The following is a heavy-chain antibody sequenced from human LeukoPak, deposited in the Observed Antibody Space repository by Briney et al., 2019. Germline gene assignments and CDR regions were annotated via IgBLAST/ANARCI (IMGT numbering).Heavy chain of an antibody. J-gene: IGHJ4*02. V-gene: IGHV4-59*12. CDR3: AREPQLGYYGSGSPLDY. D-gene: IGHD3-10*01. CDR1: GGSISSYY. CDR2: IYFSGGT. Sequence: SETLSLTCTVSGGSISSYYWSWLRQPPGKGREWIGTIYFSGGTYYNPSLKSRVAISVDTSKNQISLKLTSVTAADTAIYYCAREPQLGYYGSGSPLDYWGQGTLVTVSS.